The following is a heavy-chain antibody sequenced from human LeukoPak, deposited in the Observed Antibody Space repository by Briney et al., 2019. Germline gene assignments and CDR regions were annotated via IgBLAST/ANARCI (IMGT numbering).Heavy chain of an antibody. CDR2: ISAYNGNT. CDR1: GYTFTSYG. D-gene: IGHD3-10*01. CDR3: ARGLWFGESSRGAFDI. V-gene: IGHV1-18*01. J-gene: IGHJ3*02. Sequence: ASVKVSCKASGYTFTSYGISWVRQAPGQGLEWMGWISAYNGNTNYAQKLQGRVTMTTDTSTSTAYMELSSLRSEDTAVYYCARGLWFGESSRGAFDIWGQGTMVTVSS.